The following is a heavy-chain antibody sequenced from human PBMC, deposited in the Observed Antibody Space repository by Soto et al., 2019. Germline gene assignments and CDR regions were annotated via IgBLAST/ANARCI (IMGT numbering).Heavy chain of an antibody. V-gene: IGHV1-2*04. D-gene: IGHD2-2*01. CDR1: GYTFTGYY. J-gene: IGHJ5*02. CDR3: ARDSCSSTSCWAMGGNWSDP. CDR2: INPNSGGT. Sequence: ASVKVSCKASGYTFTGYYMHWVRQAPGQGLEWMGWINPNSGGTNYAQKFQGWVTMTRDTSISTAYMELSRLRSDDTAVYYCARDSCSSTSCWAMGGNWSDPGGQGTLVTVSS.